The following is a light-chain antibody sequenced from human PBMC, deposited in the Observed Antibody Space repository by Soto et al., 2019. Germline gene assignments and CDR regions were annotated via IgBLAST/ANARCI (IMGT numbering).Light chain of an antibody. J-gene: IGKJ1*01. CDR2: GAS. Sequence: EIVMTQSPATLSVFPGERATLSCRASQSVSTNLAWYQQKPGQAPRLLIYGASPRATGIPARFSGSGSGTEFTLIISSLQSEDFAVYYCQQYNNWPWTFGQGTKVETK. V-gene: IGKV3-15*01. CDR3: QQYNNWPWT. CDR1: QSVSTN.